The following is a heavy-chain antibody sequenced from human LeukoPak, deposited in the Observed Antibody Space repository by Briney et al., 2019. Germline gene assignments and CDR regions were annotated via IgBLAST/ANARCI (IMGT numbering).Heavy chain of an antibody. D-gene: IGHD3-22*01. CDR2: IYPGDSDT. J-gene: IGHJ4*02. Sequence: GESLKISCKGSGYSFTSYWIGWVRQVPGKGLEWMGIIYPGDSDTRYSPSFQGQVTISADKSISTAYLQWSSLKASDTAMYYCARRGSYYDSSGYKPRYYYFDYWGQGTLVTVSS. CDR3: ARRGSYYDSSGYKPRYYYFDY. V-gene: IGHV5-51*01. CDR1: GYSFTSYW.